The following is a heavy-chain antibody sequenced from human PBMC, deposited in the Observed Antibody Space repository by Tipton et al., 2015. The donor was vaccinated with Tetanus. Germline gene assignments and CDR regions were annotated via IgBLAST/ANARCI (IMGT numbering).Heavy chain of an antibody. D-gene: IGHD5-12*01. CDR3: AIDPRPPELYSGYGLELN. Sequence: TLSLTCTVSAGSISSYYWSWIRQPPGKGLERIGYIYHSGGTNYNPSLKSRVTMSVDTSKNQFSLKLSSVTAADTSVYYCAIDPRPPELYSGYGLELNWGQGTLVTVSS. V-gene: IGHV4-59*01. CDR1: AGSISSYY. J-gene: IGHJ4*02. CDR2: IYHSGGT.